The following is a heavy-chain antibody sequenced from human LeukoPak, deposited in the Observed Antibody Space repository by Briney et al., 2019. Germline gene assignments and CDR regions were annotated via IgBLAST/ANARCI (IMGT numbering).Heavy chain of an antibody. D-gene: IGHD6-13*01. V-gene: IGHV3-53*01. CDR2: IYSGGIT. CDR1: GFTVSSKF. Sequence: GGSLRLSCAASGFTVSSKFMHWVRQAPGKGLEWVSVIYSGGITYYADSVKGRFTVSRDNSKNTLYLQMNSLRAEDTAVYYCANALGGGNTWYYFDCWGQGTLVTVSS. J-gene: IGHJ4*02. CDR3: ANALGGGNTWYYFDC.